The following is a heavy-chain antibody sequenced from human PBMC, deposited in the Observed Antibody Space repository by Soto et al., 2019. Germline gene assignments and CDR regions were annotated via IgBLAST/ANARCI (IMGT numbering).Heavy chain of an antibody. CDR3: ASSVLVTSTMNYFDL. D-gene: IGHD2-8*02. Sequence: AGESLKISCQASGYSFSNFWIAWVRQMPGEGLEWLGIIYPDDSDTRYSPSFLGQVTISADKSIKTTYLQWSSLKASDTAIYFCASSVLVTSTMNYFDLWGQGTLVTVSS. CDR2: IYPDDSDT. V-gene: IGHV5-51*01. J-gene: IGHJ4*02. CDR1: GYSFSNFW.